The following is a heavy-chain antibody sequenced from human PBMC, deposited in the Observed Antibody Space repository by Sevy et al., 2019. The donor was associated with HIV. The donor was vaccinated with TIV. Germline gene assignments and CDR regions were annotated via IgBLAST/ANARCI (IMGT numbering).Heavy chain of an antibody. D-gene: IGHD3-22*01. V-gene: IGHV3-23*01. CDR3: AKALNPALESMLEVNLRSRKGFDV. Sequence: GGSLRLSCAASGFTFNTHAMNWVRQAPGKGLEWVSVISGPGYGTNYADSVKGRFTISRDNSKNTLFLQMNSLRDDDTAVYYCAKALNPALESMLEVNLRSRKGFDVWGQGTMVTVS. CDR1: GFTFNTHA. J-gene: IGHJ3*01. CDR2: ISGPGYGT.